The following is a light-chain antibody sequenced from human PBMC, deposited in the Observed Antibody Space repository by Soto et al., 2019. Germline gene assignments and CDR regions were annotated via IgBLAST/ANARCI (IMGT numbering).Light chain of an antibody. CDR2: AAS. V-gene: IGKV1-27*01. CDR1: QGISSY. J-gene: IGKJ1*01. CDR3: QKYYSAPET. Sequence: DIQMTQSPSSLSASVGDRVTITCRASQGISSYLAWYQQKPGKVPKVLIYAASTLQSGVPSRFSGSGSGTEFNLTISSLQPEDVATYYCQKYYSAPETFGQGTKVEIK.